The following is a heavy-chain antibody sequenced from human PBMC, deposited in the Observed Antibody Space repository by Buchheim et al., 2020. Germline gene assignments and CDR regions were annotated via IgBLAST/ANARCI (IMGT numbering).Heavy chain of an antibody. CDR3: ARGPPAYNYDILTGYYNPNFDY. V-gene: IGHV1-46*01. D-gene: IGHD3-9*01. CDR1: GYTFTSYY. Sequence: QVQLVQSGAEVKKPGASVKVSCKASGYTFTSYYMHWVRQAPGQGLEWMGIINPSGGSTSYAQKFQGRVTITRDTSTSPVYMELSSLRSEDTAVYYCARGPPAYNYDILTGYYNPNFDYWGQGTL. J-gene: IGHJ4*02. CDR2: INPSGGST.